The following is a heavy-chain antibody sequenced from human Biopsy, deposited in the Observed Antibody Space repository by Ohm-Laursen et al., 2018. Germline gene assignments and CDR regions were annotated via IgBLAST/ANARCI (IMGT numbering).Heavy chain of an antibody. CDR3: ARGVPHYESSGFPLAGYWYFDL. V-gene: IGHV4-31*01. Sequence: SQTLSLTWPVSGGSIGGGEYYWNWIRQHPGKGLEWIGLISYSGTTFYNPSLESLLTISIDTSKNHFSLNLRSVTAADTAVYYCARGVPHYESSGFPLAGYWYFDLWGRGTLVTVSS. CDR2: ISYSGTT. D-gene: IGHD3-22*01. CDR1: GGSIGGGEYY. J-gene: IGHJ2*01.